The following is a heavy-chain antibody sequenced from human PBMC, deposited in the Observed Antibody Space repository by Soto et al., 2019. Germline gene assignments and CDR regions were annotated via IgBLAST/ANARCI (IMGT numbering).Heavy chain of an antibody. J-gene: IGHJ4*02. D-gene: IGHD3-9*01. CDR2: MNPNSGNT. CDR3: ARGGGYYDILTGYDY. Sequence: QVQLVQSGAEVKKPGASVKVSCKASGYTFTSYDVIWVRQATGQGLECMGWMNPNSGNTDYAEKFQARVTMTRVTSMRIALMELSSLRFENMAVYYFARGGGYYDILTGYDYWGQGSLVTVSS. CDR1: GYTFTSYD. V-gene: IGHV1-8*01.